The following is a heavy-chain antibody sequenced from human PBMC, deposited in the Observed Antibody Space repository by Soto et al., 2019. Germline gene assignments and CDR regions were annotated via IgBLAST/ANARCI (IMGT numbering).Heavy chain of an antibody. Sequence: PGGSLRLSCAASGFTFSSYAMHWVRQAPGKGLEWVAVISYDGSNKYYADSVKGRFTISRDNSKNTLYLQMNSLRAEDTAVYYCARAPGKYSLIGYDAFDIWGQGTMVTVSS. V-gene: IGHV3-30-3*01. CDR2: ISYDGSNK. J-gene: IGHJ3*02. CDR3: ARAPGKYSLIGYDAFDI. CDR1: GFTFSSYA. D-gene: IGHD6-25*01.